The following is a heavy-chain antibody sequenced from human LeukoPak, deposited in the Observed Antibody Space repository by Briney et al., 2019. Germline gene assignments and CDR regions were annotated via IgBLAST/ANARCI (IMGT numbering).Heavy chain of an antibody. D-gene: IGHD5-12*01. CDR1: GFILSDFW. V-gene: IGHV3-74*03. CDR3: TRVGESGSYYRIS. J-gene: IGHJ4*02. CDR2: TSKDGSHT. Sequence: GGPLRLSCSASGFILSDFWIHWGPHAPGEGPEWLSGTSKDGSHTVYADSAKRRFAASRDNTKNTIYLEVTNGRPEDTAVCCCTRVGESGSYYRISWGQGTPVTVAS.